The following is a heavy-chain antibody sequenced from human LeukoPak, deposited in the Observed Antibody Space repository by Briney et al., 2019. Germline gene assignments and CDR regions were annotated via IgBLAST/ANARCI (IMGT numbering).Heavy chain of an antibody. CDR3: ARDPTTVVTLPYYFDF. CDR2: IYTTGSP. Sequence: SQTLSLTCTVSGGSINSDSYYWTWIRQPAGKGLEWIGRIYTTGSPNYNPSLKSRVTISVDTSKKQFSLKLSSVTAADTAVYYCARDPTTVVTLPYYFDFWGQGTLVTVSS. CDR1: GGSINSDSYY. V-gene: IGHV4-61*02. D-gene: IGHD4-23*01. J-gene: IGHJ4*02.